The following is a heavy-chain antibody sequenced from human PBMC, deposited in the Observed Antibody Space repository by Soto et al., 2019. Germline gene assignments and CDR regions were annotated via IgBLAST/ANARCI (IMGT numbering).Heavy chain of an antibody. Sequence: QVHLVQSGAEVKKPGASVKVSCKASGYTFTSYGITWVRQAPGQGLEWRGWISAHNGNTDYAQKLQGRVIVTRDTSTITAYMELRSLISDDTAVYSCARGRYGDYWGQGALVTVSS. D-gene: IGHD1-1*01. CDR2: ISAHNGNT. CDR1: GYTFTSYG. V-gene: IGHV1-18*01. J-gene: IGHJ4*02. CDR3: ARGRYGDY.